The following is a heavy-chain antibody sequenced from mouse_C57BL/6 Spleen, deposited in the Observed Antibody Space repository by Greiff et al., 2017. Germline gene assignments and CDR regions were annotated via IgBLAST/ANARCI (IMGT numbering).Heavy chain of an antibody. CDR3: APFITTVVGSDY. V-gene: IGHV1-82*01. CDR1: GYAFSSSW. D-gene: IGHD1-1*01. J-gene: IGHJ2*01. CDR2: IYPGDGDT. Sequence: VQVVESGPELVKPGASVKISCKASGYAFSSSWMNWVKQRPGKGLEWIGRIYPGDGDTNYNGKFKGKATLTADKSSSTAYMQLSSLTSEDSAVYFCAPFITTVVGSDYWGQGTTLTVSS.